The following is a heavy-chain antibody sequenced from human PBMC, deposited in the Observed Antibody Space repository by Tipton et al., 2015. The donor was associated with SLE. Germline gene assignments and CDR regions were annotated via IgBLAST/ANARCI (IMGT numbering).Heavy chain of an antibody. CDR2: ISGSGITI. CDR3: ATRQGSGWYQSFDY. V-gene: IGHV3-11*01. Sequence: GSLRLSCVASGFTFSDYYVSWIRQAPGKGLEWVSDISGSGITINYGDSVKGRFTISRDNAKKSLYLQVNRLRAEDTAVYYCATRQGSGWYQSFDYWGQGSLVTVSS. J-gene: IGHJ4*02. D-gene: IGHD6-19*01. CDR1: GFTFSDYY.